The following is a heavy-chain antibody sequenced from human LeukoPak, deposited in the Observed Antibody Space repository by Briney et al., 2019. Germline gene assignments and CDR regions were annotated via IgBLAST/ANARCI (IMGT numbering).Heavy chain of an antibody. CDR3: AKVLVVRFGELLPCFDY. J-gene: IGHJ4*02. D-gene: IGHD3-10*01. V-gene: IGHV3-23*01. Sequence: GGSLRPSCTASGFTFGDYAMSWVRQAPGKGLEWVSAISGSGGSTYYADSVKGRFTISRDNSKNTLYLQMNSLRAEDTAVYYCAKVLVVRFGELLPCFDYWGQGTLVTVSS. CDR1: GFTFGDYA. CDR2: ISGSGGST.